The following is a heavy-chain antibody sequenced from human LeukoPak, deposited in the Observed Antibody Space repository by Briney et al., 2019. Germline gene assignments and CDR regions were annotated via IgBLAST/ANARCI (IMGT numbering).Heavy chain of an antibody. V-gene: IGHV4-39*07. D-gene: IGHD3-22*01. CDR2: IYCSGRT. CDR1: GVSISSSSYY. CDR3: ARVVYDSSGYYPSLFDY. Sequence: NSSETLSLTCTVSGVSISSSSYYWGWIRQPPGKGLEWFGSIYCSGRTYYNPSLKSRVTISVDTSKNQFSLKLSSVTAADTAVYYCARVVYDSSGYYPSLFDYWGQGTLVTVSS. J-gene: IGHJ4*02.